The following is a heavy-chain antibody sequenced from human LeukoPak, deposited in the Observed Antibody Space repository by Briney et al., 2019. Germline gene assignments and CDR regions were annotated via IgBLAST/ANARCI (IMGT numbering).Heavy chain of an antibody. J-gene: IGHJ6*03. CDR1: GGSISSYY. Sequence: SETLSLACTVSGGSISSYYWSWIRQPAGKGLDWIGRIYTSGSTGYNPSLKSRVTMSVDTSKNQFSLKLSSVTAADTAVYYCAKVARVTVATTVGTSYDYYYMDVWGKGTTVTVSS. CDR2: IYTSGST. V-gene: IGHV4-4*07. CDR3: AKVARVTVATTVGTSYDYYYMDV. D-gene: IGHD5-12*01.